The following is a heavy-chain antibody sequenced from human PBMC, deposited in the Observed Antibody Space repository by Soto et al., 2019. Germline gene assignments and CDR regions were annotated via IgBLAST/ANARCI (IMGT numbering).Heavy chain of an antibody. CDR2: ISGYNGNT. CDR3: SRFIMVGGWFDPNYYHGMDV. D-gene: IGHD6-19*01. Sequence: ASVKVSCKTSGYIFSSYGINWVRQAPGQGLEWMGWISGYNGNTNYAQTVQGRVTMTTDTSTGTVYMELRSLKSDDTAIYYCSRFIMVGGWFDPNYYHGMDVWGQGTTVTRLL. J-gene: IGHJ6*02. CDR1: GYIFSSYG. V-gene: IGHV1-18*01.